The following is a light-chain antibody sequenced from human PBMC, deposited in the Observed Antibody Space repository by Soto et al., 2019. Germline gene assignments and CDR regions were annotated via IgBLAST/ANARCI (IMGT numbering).Light chain of an antibody. V-gene: IGKV3-20*01. CDR1: QSVTTSY. Sequence: ELVLTQSPGTLSLYAGQRATLSCRASQSVTTSYLAWYQQKPGQAPRLLIYGASSRAAGTPDRFSGSGSGTDCPLTISRLEPDDSAVYYCQQYGSSPPTFGPGTNVDIK. CDR3: QQYGSSPPT. J-gene: IGKJ3*01. CDR2: GAS.